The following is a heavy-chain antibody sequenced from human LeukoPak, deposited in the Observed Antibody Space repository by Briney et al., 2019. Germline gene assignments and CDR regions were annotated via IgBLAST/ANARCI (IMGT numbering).Heavy chain of an antibody. D-gene: IGHD2-2*01. J-gene: IGHJ5*02. V-gene: IGHV4-34*01. Sequence: SETLSLTCAVYGGSFSGYYWSWIRQPPGKGLEWIGEINHSGSTNYNPSLKSRVTISVDTSKNQFSLKLSSVTAADTAVYYCARSLIVVVPAAQRINWFDPWGQGTLVTVSS. CDR1: GGSFSGYY. CDR3: ARSLIVVVPAAQRINWFDP. CDR2: INHSGST.